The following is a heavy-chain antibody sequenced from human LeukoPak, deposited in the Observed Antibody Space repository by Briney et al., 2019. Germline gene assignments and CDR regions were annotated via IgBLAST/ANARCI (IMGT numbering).Heavy chain of an antibody. CDR1: GFTMSNYG. D-gene: IGHD6-13*01. Sequence: GGSLRLSCAASGFTMSNYGVSWVRQAPGKGLEWVSGIRSAVDTTHYADSVKGRFTISRDNSKNTVYLQLNSLRAGDTAIYYCTKDRRGPAAGTWYFDSWGQGTLVTVSS. V-gene: IGHV3-23*01. CDR3: TKDRRGPAAGTWYFDS. CDR2: IRSAVDTT. J-gene: IGHJ4*02.